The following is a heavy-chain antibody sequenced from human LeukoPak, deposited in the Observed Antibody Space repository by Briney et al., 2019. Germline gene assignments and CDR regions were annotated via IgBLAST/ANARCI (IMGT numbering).Heavy chain of an antibody. V-gene: IGHV3-23*01. CDR2: ISGSGGST. J-gene: IGHJ4*02. CDR3: AKISTPIPAAGAMDN. D-gene: IGHD6-13*01. Sequence: GGSLRLSCAASGFTFSSYAMGWVRQAPGKGLEWVSAISGSGGSTYYADSVKGRFTISRDNSKSTLYLQMNGLRAEDTAVYYCAKISTPIPAAGAMDNWGQGTLVTVSS. CDR1: GFTFSSYA.